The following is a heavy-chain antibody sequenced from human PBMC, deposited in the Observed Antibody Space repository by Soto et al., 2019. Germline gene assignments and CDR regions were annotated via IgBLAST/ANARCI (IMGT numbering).Heavy chain of an antibody. D-gene: IGHD3-10*01. J-gene: IGHJ6*02. CDR3: AAGGMVRGVITYYYGMDV. V-gene: IGHV3-30*03. CDR1: GFTFSSYG. CDR2: ISYDGSNK. Sequence: GGSLRLSCAASGFTFSSYGMHWVRQAPGKGLEWVAVISYDGSNKYYADSVKGRFTISRDNSKNTLYLQMNSLRAEDTAVYYCAAGGMVRGVITYYYGMDVWGQGTTITVSS.